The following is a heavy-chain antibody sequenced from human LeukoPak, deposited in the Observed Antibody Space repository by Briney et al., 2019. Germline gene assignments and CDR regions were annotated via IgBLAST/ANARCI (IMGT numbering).Heavy chain of an antibody. V-gene: IGHV5-10-1*01. Sequence: GESLKISCKGTGYSFTSYWISWVRQMPGKGLEWMGRIDPSDSYTNYSPSFQGHVTISADKSISTAYLQWSSLKASDTAMYYCARHMETPQNDAFDIWGQGTMVTVSS. CDR1: GYSFTSYW. CDR2: IDPSDSYT. D-gene: IGHD1-1*01. CDR3: ARHMETPQNDAFDI. J-gene: IGHJ3*02.